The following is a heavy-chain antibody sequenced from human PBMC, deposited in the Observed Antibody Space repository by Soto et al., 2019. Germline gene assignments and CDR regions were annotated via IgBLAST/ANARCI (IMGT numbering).Heavy chain of an antibody. D-gene: IGHD3-10*01. CDR1: GFTFGNYA. CDR3: AKDLFTMVRLFDS. Sequence: PGGSLRLSCAASGFTFGNYAMNWVRQAPGKGLEWVSSISGGGDSRKYVDSVKGRFTISRDNPKNTLYLQMNSLRAEDTAVYYCAKDLFTMVRLFDSWGQGTLVTVSS. J-gene: IGHJ4*02. CDR2: ISGGGDSR. V-gene: IGHV3-23*01.